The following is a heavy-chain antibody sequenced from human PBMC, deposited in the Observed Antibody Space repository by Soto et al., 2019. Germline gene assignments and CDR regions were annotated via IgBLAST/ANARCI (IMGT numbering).Heavy chain of an antibody. D-gene: IGHD1-7*01. J-gene: IGHJ6*03. CDR2: IYYSGST. V-gene: IGHV4-39*01. CDR1: GGSISSSSYY. Sequence: LETLCLTCTVSGGSISSSSYYWGWIRQPPGKGLEWIGSIYYSGSTYYNPSLKSRVTISVDTSKNQFSLKLSSVTAADTAVYYCARQGGTTLMEVWGKGTTVTVPS. CDR3: ARQGGTTLMEV.